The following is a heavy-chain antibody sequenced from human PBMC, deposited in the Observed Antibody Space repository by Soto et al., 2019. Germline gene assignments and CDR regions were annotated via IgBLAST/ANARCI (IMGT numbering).Heavy chain of an antibody. CDR1: GGTFKNYA. CDR3: ARASDTSGYYH. V-gene: IGHV1-69*01. Sequence: QVQLVQSESEVKKPGSSVKVSCKVSGGTFKNYAISWVRQAPGQGLEGVGGILPVFDELNYAPKLQGRVTITADEVTSTAHLELCSRTSEDTAVYFCARASDTSGYYHWGQGTLVTVSS. CDR2: ILPVFDEL. J-gene: IGHJ5*02. D-gene: IGHD3-22*01.